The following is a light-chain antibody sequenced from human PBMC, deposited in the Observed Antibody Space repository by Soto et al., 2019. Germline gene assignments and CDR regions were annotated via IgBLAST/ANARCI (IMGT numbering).Light chain of an antibody. Sequence: QSALTQPASVSGSPGQSITISCTGTSSDVGGYDYVSWYQLHPGKAPNLMVFDVSNRPSGVAYRFSGSKSGNTASRTIAGLQAEDEADYCCSSYSSRTAYLFGTGTKLTVL. CDR3: SSYSSRTAYL. V-gene: IGLV2-14*03. CDR2: DVS. CDR1: SSDVGGYDY. J-gene: IGLJ1*01.